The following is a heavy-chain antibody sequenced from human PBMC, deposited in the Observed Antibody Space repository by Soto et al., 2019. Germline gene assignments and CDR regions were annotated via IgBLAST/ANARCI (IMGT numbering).Heavy chain of an antibody. V-gene: IGHV2-5*02. CDR3: AHRPVAVAGPTGGFDP. CDR1: GFSLSTSGVG. CDR2: IYWDDDK. J-gene: IGHJ5*02. Sequence: SGPTLVNPTQTLTLTCTFSGFSLSTSGVGVGWIRQPPGKALEWLALIYWDDDKRYSPSLKSRLTITKDTSKNQVVLTMTNMDPVDTATYYCAHRPVAVAGPTGGFDPWAREPWSPSPQ. D-gene: IGHD6-19*01.